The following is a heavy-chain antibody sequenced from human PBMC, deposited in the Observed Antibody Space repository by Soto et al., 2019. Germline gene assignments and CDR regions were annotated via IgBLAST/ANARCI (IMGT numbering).Heavy chain of an antibody. CDR3: SRGRRIDFRNRFDP. Sequence: QVQLVQSGAEVKKPGSSVRVACKSSGGTCSSFAFNWVRQAPGQGLEWIGGIIPVFVTPNYAQKFQDRVTVTADASTSTTYLEIRDLISEDTAVYFCSRGRRIDFRNRFDPWGQGTLVTVSS. J-gene: IGHJ5*02. CDR1: GGTCSSFA. CDR2: IIPVFVTP. V-gene: IGHV1-69*12. D-gene: IGHD2-21*01.